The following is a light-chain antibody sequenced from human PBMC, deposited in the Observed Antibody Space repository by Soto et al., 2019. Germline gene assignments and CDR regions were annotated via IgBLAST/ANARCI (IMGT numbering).Light chain of an antibody. CDR1: RSDVGGYNY. V-gene: IGLV2-14*01. CDR3: NSYTSTSSWV. J-gene: IGLJ3*02. Sequence: QSALTQPASVSGSXXXXXXISCTGTRSDVGGYNYVSWYQQHPGKAPKLMIYEVSNRPSGVSNRFSGSKSGNTASLTISGLQAEDEADYYCNSYTSTSSWVFGGGTKLTVL. CDR2: EVS.